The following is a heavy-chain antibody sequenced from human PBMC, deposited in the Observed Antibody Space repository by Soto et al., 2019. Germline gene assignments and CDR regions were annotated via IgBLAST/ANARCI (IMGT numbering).Heavy chain of an antibody. D-gene: IGHD3-22*01. V-gene: IGHV4-39*01. J-gene: IGHJ5*02. CDR3: ARRPYFYNSGGFYYGWFDP. CDR2: IFYSGKT. CDR1: GGSISSSSYY. Sequence: SETLSLTCTVSGGSISSSSYYWAWIRQPPGKGLKWIGSIFYSGKTYYNPSLKSRVTMSVDTSNNQFSLNLSSVTAADTAVYYCARRPYFYNSGGFYYGWFDPWGQGPLVTVS.